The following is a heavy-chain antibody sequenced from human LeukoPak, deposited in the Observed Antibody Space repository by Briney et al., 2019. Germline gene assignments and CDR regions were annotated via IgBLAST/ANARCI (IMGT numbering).Heavy chain of an antibody. V-gene: IGHV4-61*02. Sequence: SETLSLTCTVSGGSISSGSYYWSWIRQPAGKGLEWIGRIYTSGSTNYNPSLKSRVTISVDTSKNQFSLKLSSVTAADTAVYYCARGASNYDILTGYYNVHLFDYWGQGTLVTVSS. CDR2: IYTSGST. D-gene: IGHD3-9*01. J-gene: IGHJ4*02. CDR1: GGSISSGSYY. CDR3: ARGASNYDILTGYYNVHLFDY.